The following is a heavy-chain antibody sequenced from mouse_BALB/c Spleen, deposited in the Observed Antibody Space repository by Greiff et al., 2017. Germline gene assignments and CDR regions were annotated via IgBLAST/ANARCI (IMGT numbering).Heavy chain of an antibody. CDR3: ARRGGYSGWFAV. J-gene: IGHJ3*01. CDR1: GFTFTSYT. V-gene: IGHV5-12-2*01. CDR2: ISNGGGST. Sequence: EVMLVESGGGLVQPGGSLKLSCAASGFTFTSYTMSWVRQTPEKRLEWVAYISNGGGSTYYPDTVKGRFTISRDNAKNTLYLQMSSLKSEDTAMYYCARRGGYSGWFAVWGPGTLVTVSA. D-gene: IGHD2-3*01.